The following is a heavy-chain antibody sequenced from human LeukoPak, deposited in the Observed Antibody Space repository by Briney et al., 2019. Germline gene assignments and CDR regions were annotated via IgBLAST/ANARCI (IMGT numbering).Heavy chain of an antibody. CDR1: GFTLSTYW. CDR2: IKQDGSEK. Sequence: GSLRLSCAASGFTLSTYWMNWVRQAPGKGLEWVATIKQDGSEKYYVDSVKGRFTISRDNAKNSLYLQMNSLRAEDTAVYYCARGPSGYHNTGGQGTLVTVSS. V-gene: IGHV3-7*01. J-gene: IGHJ4*02. CDR3: ARGPSGYHNT. D-gene: IGHD5-12*01.